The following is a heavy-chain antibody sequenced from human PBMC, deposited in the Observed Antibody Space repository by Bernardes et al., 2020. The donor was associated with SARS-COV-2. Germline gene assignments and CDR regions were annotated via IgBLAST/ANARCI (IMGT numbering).Heavy chain of an antibody. J-gene: IGHJ2*01. V-gene: IGHV4-34*01. CDR1: SGSFSGYY. D-gene: IGHD2-15*01. CDR2: INDSGST. CDR3: ARGSAAVVSHFMLLFANWYFDL. Sequence: ETLSLTCAVYSGSFSGYYWSWIRQTPGKGLEWIGEINDSGSTKYNPALKSRVTISVDPSKNQFSLKLNSVTAADPAVYYCARGSAAVVSHFMLLFANWYFDLWGRGTLVTVSS.